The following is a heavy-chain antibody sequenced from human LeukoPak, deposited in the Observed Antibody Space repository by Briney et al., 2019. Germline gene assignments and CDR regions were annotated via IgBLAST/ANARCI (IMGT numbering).Heavy chain of an antibody. J-gene: IGHJ5*02. CDR1: GYSISSGYY. V-gene: IGHV4-38-2*02. Sequence: SETLSLTCTVSGYSISSGYYWSWIRQPPGKGLEWIGSIYHSGSTYYNPSLKSRVTISVDTSKNQFSLKLSSVTAADTAVYYCAREYCSGGSCYPNWFDPWGQGTLVTVSS. CDR3: AREYCSGGSCYPNWFDP. D-gene: IGHD2-15*01. CDR2: IYHSGST.